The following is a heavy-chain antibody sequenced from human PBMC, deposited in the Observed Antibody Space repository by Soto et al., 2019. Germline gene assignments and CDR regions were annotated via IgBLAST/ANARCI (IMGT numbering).Heavy chain of an antibody. CDR3: ARKGTSGSCRYYFDY. V-gene: IGHV1-69*13. CDR2: IIPIFGTA. D-gene: IGHD2-15*01. Sequence: GASVKVSCKASGGTFSSYAISWVRQAPGQGLEWMGGIIPIFGTANYAQKFQGRVTITADESTSTAYMELSSLRSEDTAVYYCARKGTSGSCRYYFDYWGQGTLVTVYS. CDR1: GGTFSSYA. J-gene: IGHJ4*02.